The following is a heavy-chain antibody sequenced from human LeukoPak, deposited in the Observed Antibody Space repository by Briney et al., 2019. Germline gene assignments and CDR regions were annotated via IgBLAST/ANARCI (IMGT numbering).Heavy chain of an antibody. V-gene: IGHV3-30*04. CDR3: ARVRFLGRAPFDY. CDR2: ISYDGSNK. D-gene: IGHD2-21*01. CDR1: GFTFSSYA. J-gene: IGHJ4*02. Sequence: GGSLRLSCAASGFTFSSYAMHWVRQAPGKGLEWVAVISYDGSNKYYADSVKGRFTISRDNSKNTPYLQMNSLRAEDTAVYYCARVRFLGRAPFDYWGQGTLVTVSS.